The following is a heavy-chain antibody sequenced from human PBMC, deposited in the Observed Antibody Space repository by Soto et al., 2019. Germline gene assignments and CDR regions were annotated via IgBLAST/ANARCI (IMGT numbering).Heavy chain of an antibody. D-gene: IGHD2-15*01. CDR2: ISYDGSNK. J-gene: IGHJ6*02. V-gene: IGHV3-30-3*01. CDR1: GFTFSSYA. CDR3: ARGYCSGGSCYIMATLRSYYGMDV. Sequence: SLRLSCAASGFTFSSYAMHWVRQAPGKGLEWVAVISYDGSNKYYADSVKGRFTISRDNSKNTLYLRMNSLRAEDTAVYYCARGYCSGGSCYIMATLRSYYGMDVWGQGTTLTVSS.